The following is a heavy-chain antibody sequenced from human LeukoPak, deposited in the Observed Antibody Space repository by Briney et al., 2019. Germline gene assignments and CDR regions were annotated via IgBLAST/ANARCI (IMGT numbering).Heavy chain of an antibody. CDR1: GASIRSSDYY. Sequence: SSETLSLTCVLSGASIRSSDYYWAWIRQPPGKGLEWIGTVYYSGSTYYNPSLKSRLTISVDTSNNSISLKVTSLTAADTAVYYCARHGNWEPFDYWGQGSLVTVSS. CDR2: VYYSGST. J-gene: IGHJ4*02. V-gene: IGHV4-39*01. D-gene: IGHD1-1*01. CDR3: ARHGNWEPFDY.